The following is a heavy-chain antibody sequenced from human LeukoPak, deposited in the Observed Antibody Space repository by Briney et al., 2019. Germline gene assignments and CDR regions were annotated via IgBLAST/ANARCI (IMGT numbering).Heavy chain of an antibody. CDR2: ISYDGSIQ. J-gene: IGHJ4*02. V-gene: IGHV3-30-3*01. Sequence: RPGGSLRLSCAASGFTFSSYFVHWVRQAPGKGLDWVTTISYDGSIQYYSDSVKGRFTISRDNSKNTLYLQMNSLKPEDTAMYYCAGERGEGRTRNFDYWGQGTLVTVFS. CDR3: AGERGEGRTRNFDY. CDR1: GFTFSSYF. D-gene: IGHD3-16*01.